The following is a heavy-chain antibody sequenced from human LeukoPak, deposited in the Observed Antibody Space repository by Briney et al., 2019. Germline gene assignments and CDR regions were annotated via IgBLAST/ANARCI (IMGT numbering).Heavy chain of an antibody. CDR3: ARDSGTTGEVKFDP. Sequence: SETLSLTCTVSGGSFSIYYWSWIRQPAGKGLEYIGRIYTSGSTNYNPSLKSRVTMSVDTSNNQFSLKLSSVTAADTAVYYCARDSGTTGEVKFDPWGQGTLVTVSS. CDR2: IYTSGST. V-gene: IGHV4-4*07. CDR1: GGSFSIYY. D-gene: IGHD3-10*01. J-gene: IGHJ5*02.